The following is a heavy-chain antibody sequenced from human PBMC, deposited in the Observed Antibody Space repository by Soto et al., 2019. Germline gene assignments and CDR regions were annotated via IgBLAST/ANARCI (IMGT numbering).Heavy chain of an antibody. J-gene: IGHJ3*02. CDR3: ATPTVTTDDAFDI. V-gene: IGHV1-69*02. CDR1: GGTFSSYT. CDR2: IIPILGIA. D-gene: IGHD4-17*01. Sequence: SVKVSCKASGGTFSSYTISWVRQAPGQGLEWMGRIIPILGIANYAQKFQGRVTITADKSTSTAYMELSSLRSEDTAVYYCATPTVTTDDAFDIWGQGTMVTVSS.